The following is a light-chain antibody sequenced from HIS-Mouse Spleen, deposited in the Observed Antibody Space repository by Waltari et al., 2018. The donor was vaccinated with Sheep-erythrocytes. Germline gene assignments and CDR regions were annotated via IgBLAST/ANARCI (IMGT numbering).Light chain of an antibody. CDR2: DAS. V-gene: IGKV1D-13*01. J-gene: IGKJ1*01. CDR1: QGISSA. Sequence: AIQLTQSPSSLSASVGDRVTITCRASQGISSALAWYQQKPGKAPKLLIYDASSLERGVPSRFSGSGSGTEFTLTISSLQPEDFATYYCQQFNNYPRTFGQGTKVEIK. CDR3: QQFNNYPRT.